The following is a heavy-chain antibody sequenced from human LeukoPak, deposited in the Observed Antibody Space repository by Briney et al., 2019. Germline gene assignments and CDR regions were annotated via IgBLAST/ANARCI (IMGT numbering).Heavy chain of an antibody. CDR1: GFTFSSYA. CDR3: AMSGGPTRPPTD. Sequence: GGSLRLSCAASGFTFSSYAMSWVRQAPGKGLEWVSAISGSGSSTYYADSVKGRFTISRDNSKNTLYLQMNSLRAEDTAVYYCAMSGGPTRPPTDWGQGTLVTVSS. D-gene: IGHD4-23*01. CDR2: ISGSGSST. V-gene: IGHV3-23*01. J-gene: IGHJ4*02.